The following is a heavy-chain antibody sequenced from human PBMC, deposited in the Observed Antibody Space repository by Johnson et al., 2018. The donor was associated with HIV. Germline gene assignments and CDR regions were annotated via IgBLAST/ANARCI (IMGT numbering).Heavy chain of an antibody. D-gene: IGHD2-15*01. Sequence: VQLVESGGGLVQPGRSLRLSCAASGFTFDDYAMHWVRQAPGKGLEWVSGISWNSGSIGYADSVKGRFTISRDNAKNSLYLQMNSLRAEDTALYYCAKDWCSCGSCGLFDIWGQGTMVTVSS. J-gene: IGHJ3*02. CDR2: ISWNSGSI. CDR1: GFTFDDYA. CDR3: AKDWCSCGSCGLFDI. V-gene: IGHV3-9*01.